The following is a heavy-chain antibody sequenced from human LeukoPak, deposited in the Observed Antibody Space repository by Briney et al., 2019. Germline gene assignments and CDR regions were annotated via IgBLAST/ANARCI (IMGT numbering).Heavy chain of an antibody. CDR1: TDSITSNW. CDR2: VHKSGST. D-gene: IGHD1-26*01. Sequence: SETLSLTCAVSTDSITSNWWSWVRQPPGKGLEWIGEVHKSGSTNYYPSLQSRVTISIDKSKNQIALELTSVTAAATAVYYCAKEIVGAPTPGAYWGQGILVTVSS. V-gene: IGHV4-4*02. J-gene: IGHJ4*02. CDR3: AKEIVGAPTPGAY.